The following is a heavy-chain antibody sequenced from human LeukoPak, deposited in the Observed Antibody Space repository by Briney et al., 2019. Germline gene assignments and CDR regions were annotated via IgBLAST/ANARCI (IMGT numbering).Heavy chain of an antibody. CDR1: GYTFTSYG. J-gene: IGHJ5*02. V-gene: IGHV1-18*01. CDR2: ISAYNGNT. Sequence: GGSVKVSCKASGYTFTSYGISWVRQAPGQGLEWMGWISAYNGNTNYAQKLQGRVTMTTDTSTSTAYMELRSLRSDDTAVYYCARQPGTTVTSDNWFDPWGQGTLVTVSS. D-gene: IGHD4-11*01. CDR3: ARQPGTTVTSDNWFDP.